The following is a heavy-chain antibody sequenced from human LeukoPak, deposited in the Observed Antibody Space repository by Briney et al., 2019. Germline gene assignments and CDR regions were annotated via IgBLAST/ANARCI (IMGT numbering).Heavy chain of an antibody. CDR2: ISVSTNYI. D-gene: IGHD3-10*01. CDR1: GFTFSSYS. J-gene: IGHJ4*02. CDR3: AKDRITMVRGVMGY. Sequence: AGGSLRLSCAASGFTFSSYSMHWVRQAPGKGLEWVSCISVSTNYIYYADSVKGRFTISRDNAKNSLFLQMNSLRAEDTAVYYCAKDRITMVRGVMGYWGQGTLVTVSS. V-gene: IGHV3-21*01.